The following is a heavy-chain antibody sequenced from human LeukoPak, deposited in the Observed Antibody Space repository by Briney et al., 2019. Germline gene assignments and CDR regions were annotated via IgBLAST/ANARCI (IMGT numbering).Heavy chain of an antibody. CDR1: GFTFSSSG. Sequence: PGRSLRLSCAASGFTFSSSGMHWVRQAPGKGLEWVAVISYDGSNKDYADSVKGRFTISRDNSKNTLYLQMNSLSAEDTAVYYCARGGYCSGGSCYWFDPWGQGTLVTVSS. CDR2: ISYDGSNK. V-gene: IGHV3-30*03. D-gene: IGHD2-15*01. J-gene: IGHJ5*02. CDR3: ARGGYCSGGSCYWFDP.